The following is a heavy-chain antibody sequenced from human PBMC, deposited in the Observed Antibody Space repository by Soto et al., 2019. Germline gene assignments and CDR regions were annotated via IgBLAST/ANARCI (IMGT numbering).Heavy chain of an antibody. CDR1: GFTFSNTW. Sequence: EGQLVQSGGGLVQPGGSLRLSCAASGFTFSNTWMSWVRQAPGKGLEWVGNINQDGSETYFVDSVKGRFTISRDNAQNSVFLQMNSLRAEDTAVYYCARDNGYSDGCDFWGQGTLVTVSS. V-gene: IGHV3-7*04. J-gene: IGHJ4*02. CDR2: INQDGSET. CDR3: ARDNGYSDGCDF. D-gene: IGHD5-18*01.